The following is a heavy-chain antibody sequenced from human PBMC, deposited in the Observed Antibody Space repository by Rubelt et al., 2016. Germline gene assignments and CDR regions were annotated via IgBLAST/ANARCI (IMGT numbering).Heavy chain of an antibody. D-gene: IGHD6-13*01. CDR2: INHSGST. J-gene: IGHJ5*02. V-gene: IGHV4-34*01. Sequence: QVQLQQWGAGLLKPSETLSLTCAVYGGSFSGYYWSWIRQPPGKGLEWNGEINHSGSTNYNPSLKSRCTRSVDTSKNQFSLNLSSGTAADAAVYYCARGLARAAAAPRRLWFDPWGQGTLVTVSS. CDR1: GGSFSGYY. CDR3: ARGLARAAAAPRRLWFDP.